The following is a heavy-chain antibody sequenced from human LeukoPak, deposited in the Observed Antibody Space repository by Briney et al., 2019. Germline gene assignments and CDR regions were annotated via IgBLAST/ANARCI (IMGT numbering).Heavy chain of an antibody. CDR3: ARAPPSAKGLYDY. Sequence: GGSLRLSCAASGFTVSSYAMHWVRQAPGKGLEWVAVISYDGSNKYYADSVKGRFTISRDNSKNTLYLQMNSLRAEDTAVYYCARAPPSAKGLYDYWGQGTLVTVSS. V-gene: IGHV3-30-3*01. CDR2: ISYDGSNK. J-gene: IGHJ4*02. CDR1: GFTVSSYA. D-gene: IGHD2-15*01.